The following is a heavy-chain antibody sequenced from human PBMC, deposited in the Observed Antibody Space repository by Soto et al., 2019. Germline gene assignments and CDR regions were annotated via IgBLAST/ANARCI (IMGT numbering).Heavy chain of an antibody. D-gene: IGHD4-17*01. CDR2: IYYSGST. J-gene: IGHJ5*02. V-gene: IGHV4-59*01. CDR3: ARVRRLDDYGDEVNWFDP. CDR1: GGSISSYY. Sequence: PSETLSLTCTVSGGSISSYYWSWIRQPPGKGLECIGYIYYSGSTNYNPSLRSRVTISVDTSKNQFSLKLSSVTAADTAVFYCARVRRLDDYGDEVNWFDPWGQGTRVTVSS.